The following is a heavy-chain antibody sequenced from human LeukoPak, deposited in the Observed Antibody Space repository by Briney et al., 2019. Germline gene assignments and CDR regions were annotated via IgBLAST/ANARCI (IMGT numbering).Heavy chain of an antibody. J-gene: IGHJ4*02. Sequence: SVKVSCKASGGTFSSYAISWVRQAPGQGLEWMGGIIPIFGTANYAQKFQGRVTITADESTSTAYMELSSLRSEDTAVYYCARHFGTGDNFDYWGQGTLLIVSS. D-gene: IGHD1-1*01. CDR2: IIPIFGTA. CDR3: ARHFGTGDNFDY. V-gene: IGHV1-69*13. CDR1: GGTFSSYA.